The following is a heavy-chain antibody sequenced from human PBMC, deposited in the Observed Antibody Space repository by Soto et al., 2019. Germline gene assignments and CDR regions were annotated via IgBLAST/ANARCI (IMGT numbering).Heavy chain of an antibody. V-gene: IGHV1-69*01. Sequence: QVQLVPTGAEVKEPGSSVKVSCKSSGGGNLRDYRTTWVRRAPGQGLEWMGGIISKLGSANYAQHFKGRVTVTADESTNTVYMELRCLRSDDTAVYYGARVCDCYNFGEVYWGQGTPVTVSS. J-gene: IGHJ4*02. D-gene: IGHD2-21*01. CDR2: IISKLGSA. CDR1: GGGNLRDYR. CDR3: ARVCDCYNFGEVY.